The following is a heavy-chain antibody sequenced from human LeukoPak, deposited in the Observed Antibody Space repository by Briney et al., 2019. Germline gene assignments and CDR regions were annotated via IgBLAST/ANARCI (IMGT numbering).Heavy chain of an antibody. CDR2: INWNGGST. D-gene: IGHD1-1*01. Sequence: GGSLRLSCAASGFTFDDYGMSWVRQAPGKGLEWVSGINWNGGSTGYADSVKGRFTISRDNSKNTLYLQMNSLRAEDTAVYYCAGTTPNFDYWGQGTLVTVSS. J-gene: IGHJ4*02. V-gene: IGHV3-20*04. CDR1: GFTFDDYG. CDR3: AGTTPNFDY.